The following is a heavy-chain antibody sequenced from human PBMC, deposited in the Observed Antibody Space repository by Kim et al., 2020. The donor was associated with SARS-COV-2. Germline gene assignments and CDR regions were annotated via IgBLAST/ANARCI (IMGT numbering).Heavy chain of an antibody. V-gene: IGHV3-23*01. J-gene: IGHJ6*02. Sequence: GGSLRLSCAASGLTFSSYAMSWVRQAPGKGLEWVSAISGSGGSTYYADSVKGRFTISRDNSKNTLYLQMNSLRAEDTAVYYCASAWGVVAASSASRDVWGQGTTVTVSS. CDR1: GLTFSSYA. D-gene: IGHD2-15*01. CDR3: ASAWGVVAASSASRDV. CDR2: ISGSGGST.